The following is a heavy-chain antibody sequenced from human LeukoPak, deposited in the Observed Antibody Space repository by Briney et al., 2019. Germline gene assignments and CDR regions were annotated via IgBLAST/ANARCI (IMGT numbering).Heavy chain of an antibody. Sequence: GGSLRLSCAASGFTFSSSAMSWVRQAPGKGLEWVSAISDNGGYTYYADSVQGRFTISRDNSKSTLCLQTNSLRAEDTAVYYCAKQLGYCSDGSCYFPYWGQGTLVTVSS. CDR3: AKQLGYCSDGSCYFPY. D-gene: IGHD2-15*01. J-gene: IGHJ4*02. CDR1: GFTFSSSA. V-gene: IGHV3-23*01. CDR2: ISDNGGYT.